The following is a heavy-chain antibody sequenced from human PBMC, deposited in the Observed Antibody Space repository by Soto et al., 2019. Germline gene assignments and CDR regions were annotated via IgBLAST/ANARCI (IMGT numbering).Heavy chain of an antibody. CDR1: RYSFTIYW. V-gene: IGHV5-51*01. J-gene: IGHJ6*02. CDR3: ARHVNYYYYGMDV. CDR2: IYPGDSDT. Sequence: SGESLKISCKGSRYSFTIYWIDWVRQMPGKALEWMGIIYPGDSDTRYSPSFQGQVTTSAGKSSSTAYLNWRRLKASDPAMYYCARHVNYYYYGMDVWGQGTTVTVSS.